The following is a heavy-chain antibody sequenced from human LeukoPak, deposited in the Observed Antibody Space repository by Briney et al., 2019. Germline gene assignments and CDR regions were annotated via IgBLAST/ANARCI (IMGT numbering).Heavy chain of an antibody. CDR3: ARVYDDSSGYYFYP. D-gene: IGHD3-22*01. V-gene: IGHV1-69*05. J-gene: IGHJ5*02. CDR1: GGTFSSYA. CDR2: IIPIFGTA. Sequence: ASVKVSFKASGGTFSSYAISWVRQAPGQGLELMGGIIPIFGTANYAQKFQGRVTITTDESTSTAYMELSSLRSEDTAVYYCARVYDDSSGYYFYPWGQGTLVTVSS.